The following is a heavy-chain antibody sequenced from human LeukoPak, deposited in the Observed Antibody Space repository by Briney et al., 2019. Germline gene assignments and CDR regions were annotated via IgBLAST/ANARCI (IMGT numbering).Heavy chain of an antibody. V-gene: IGHV3-30*18. CDR1: GFTFSSYG. D-gene: IGHD4-17*01. CDR3: AKDYFDYVDYGTYYYYGMDV. CDR2: ISYDGSNK. J-gene: IGHJ6*02. Sequence: PGRSLRLSCAASGFTFSSYGMHWVRQAPGKGLEWVAVISYDGSNKYYADSVKGRFTISRDNSKNTLYLQMSSLRAEDTAVYYCAKDYFDYVDYGTYYYYGMDVWGQGTTVTVSS.